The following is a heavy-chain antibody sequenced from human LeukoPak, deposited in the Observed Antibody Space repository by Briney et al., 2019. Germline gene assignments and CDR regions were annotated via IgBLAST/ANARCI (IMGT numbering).Heavy chain of an antibody. V-gene: IGHV3-30*02. D-gene: IGHD3-3*01. J-gene: IGHJ5*02. Sequence: PGGSLRLSCVASGFTFTRNCMPWVRQAPGKGLEWVAAIPHDGSNALYADSVKGRFTISRDDSKNTQYLQMNSLRIEDSAMYYCATGSDYYYASWGQGTLVTVSS. CDR3: ATGSDYYYAS. CDR1: GFTFTRNC. CDR2: IPHDGSNA.